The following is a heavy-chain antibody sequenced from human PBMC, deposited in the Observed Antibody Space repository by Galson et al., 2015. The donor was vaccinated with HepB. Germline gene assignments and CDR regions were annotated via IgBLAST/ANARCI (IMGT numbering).Heavy chain of an antibody. CDR2: INPNNGDT. CDR1: GYTFTGYY. CDR3: ARDRKAITTFGAVIRRERQIYGADV. V-gene: IGHV1-2*04. Sequence: SVKVSCKASGYTFTGYYIHWVRQAPGQGLEWMGWINPNNGDTNYAQNFQGWVTMTRDTSISTAYMELSGLRSDGTTVYYCARDRKAITTFGAVIRRERQIYGADVWGQGTTVTVS. J-gene: IGHJ6*02. D-gene: IGHD3-3*01.